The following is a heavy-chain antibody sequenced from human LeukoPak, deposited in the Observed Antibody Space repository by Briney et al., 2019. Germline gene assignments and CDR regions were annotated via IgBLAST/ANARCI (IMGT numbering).Heavy chain of an antibody. CDR2: IFTSGNT. CDR3: ARIRDYRPYYFDY. J-gene: IGHJ4*02. Sequence: SQTLSLTCTVSGGSISSGSYYWSWIRQPAGKGLEWIGRIFTSGNTNYNPSLKSRVTISVDTSKNQFSLKLSSVTAADTAVYYCARIRDYRPYYFDYWGQGTLVTVSS. CDR1: GGSISSGSYY. D-gene: IGHD4-11*01. V-gene: IGHV4-61*02.